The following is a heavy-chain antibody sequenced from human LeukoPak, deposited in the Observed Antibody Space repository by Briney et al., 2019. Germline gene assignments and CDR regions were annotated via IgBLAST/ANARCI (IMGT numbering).Heavy chain of an antibody. CDR3: AREDDWNYEDY. CDR2: IKQDGSEK. V-gene: IGHV3-7*01. J-gene: IGHJ4*02. CDR1: GFTFSSYS. D-gene: IGHD1-7*01. Sequence: GGSLRLSCAASGFTFSSYSMNWVRQAPGKGLEWVANIKQDGSEKYYVNSVKGRFTISRDNAKNSLYLQMNSLRAEDTAIYFCAREDDWNYEDYWGQGTLVTVSS.